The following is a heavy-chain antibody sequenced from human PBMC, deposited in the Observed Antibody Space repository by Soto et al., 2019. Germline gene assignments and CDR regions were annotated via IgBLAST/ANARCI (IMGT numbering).Heavy chain of an antibody. CDR2: ISGSGIDI. D-gene: IGHD1-26*01. J-gene: IGHJ4*02. CDR1: GFAFYYYN. Sequence: GGSLRLSCAASGFAFYYYNMNWVRQAPGRGLEWVSSISGSGIDIHLTDSVKGRFTISRDNSKNTLYLQMNSLRAEDTAVYYCAKDVEGGSLFRGAFDYWGQGTQVTVSS. CDR3: AKDVEGGSLFRGAFDY. V-gene: IGHV3-21*04.